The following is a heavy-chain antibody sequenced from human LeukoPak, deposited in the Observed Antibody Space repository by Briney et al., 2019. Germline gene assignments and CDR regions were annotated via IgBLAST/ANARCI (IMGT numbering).Heavy chain of an antibody. Sequence: GRSLRPSCAASGFTFSSYAMHWVRQAPGKGLEWVAVISYDGSNKYYADSVKGRFTISRDNSKNTLYLQMNSLRAEDTAVYYCAMEQRKYSAGFTIDYWGQGTLVTVSS. J-gene: IGHJ4*02. CDR1: GFTFSSYA. D-gene: IGHD2-15*01. CDR2: ISYDGSNK. V-gene: IGHV3-30-3*01. CDR3: AMEQRKYSAGFTIDY.